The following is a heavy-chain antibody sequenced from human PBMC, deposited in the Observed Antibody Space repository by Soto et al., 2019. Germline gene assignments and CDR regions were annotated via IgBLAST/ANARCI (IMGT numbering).Heavy chain of an antibody. V-gene: IGHV4-4*07. CDR1: GGSISSYY. CDR3: ARAGNQYGVDV. D-gene: IGHD3-10*01. CDR2: FYTTGTP. J-gene: IGHJ6*02. Sequence: KASETLSLTCTVSGGSISSYYWSWIRQSAGKGLEWLGRFYTTGTPDYNPSLKSRLSMSTDTSKNQLSLRLTSVTAADTGVYYCARAGNQYGVDVWGQGTTVTVSS.